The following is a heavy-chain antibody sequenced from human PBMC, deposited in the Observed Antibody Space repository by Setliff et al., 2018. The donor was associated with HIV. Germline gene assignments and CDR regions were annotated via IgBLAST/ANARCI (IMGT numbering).Heavy chain of an antibody. CDR1: GASVTNVLYY. CDR2: IYTSGNSRYT. V-gene: IGHV4-61*09. D-gene: IGHD3-3*01. CDR3: AREREAWSAYDS. Sequence: SETLSLTCTVSGASVTNVLYYWSWRRQPAGKGLEWIGHIYTSGNSRYTNYNSSLESRVAISLDTSSNQFSLKLSSVTAADTAVYHCAREREAWSAYDSRGQGTLVTVSS. J-gene: IGHJ4*02.